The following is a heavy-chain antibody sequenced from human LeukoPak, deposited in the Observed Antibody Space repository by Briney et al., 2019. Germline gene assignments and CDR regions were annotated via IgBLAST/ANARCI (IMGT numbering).Heavy chain of an antibody. CDR3: ARHYRGLDY. CDR1: GASVNSDSYY. D-gene: IGHD4-23*01. Sequence: SETLSLTCTVSGASVNSDSYYWSWIRQPPGKGLEWVGHIYNGGSTNYNPSLKSRVTMSVDTSKNHFSVKLSSVTAADTAVYYCARHYRGLDYWGQGTLATVPS. J-gene: IGHJ4*02. V-gene: IGHV4-61*03. CDR2: IYNGGST.